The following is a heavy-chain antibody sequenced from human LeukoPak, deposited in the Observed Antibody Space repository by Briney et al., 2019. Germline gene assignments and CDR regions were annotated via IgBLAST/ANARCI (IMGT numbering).Heavy chain of an antibody. CDR1: GGTFCSYT. D-gene: IGHD2-2*01. CDR2: ISAYNGNQ. J-gene: IGHJ4*02. CDR3: ARVRYQLLLSY. Sequence: ASVKVSCKASGGTFCSYTISCVPDAPGQGRECRGCISAYNGNQNYAQKLQGSVTMTTDTTTSTAHKELRSLRSDDTAVYYCARVRYQLLLSYWGQGTLVPVSS. V-gene: IGHV1-18*01.